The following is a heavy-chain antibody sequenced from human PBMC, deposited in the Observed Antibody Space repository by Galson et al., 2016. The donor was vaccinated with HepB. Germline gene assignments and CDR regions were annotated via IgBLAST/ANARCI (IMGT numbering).Heavy chain of an antibody. Sequence: QSGAEVKKPGESLKISCKGSGYSFNTYWIAWVRQMPGKGLEWMGIIYPGDSHVRYSPSFQGPVTISADKSISAAYRQWSSLKASDTALYYLARAPPFYGYASLGLGPSEYWGQGTLVTVSA. CDR1: GYSFNTYW. CDR3: ARAPPFYGYASLGLGPSEY. J-gene: IGHJ4*02. V-gene: IGHV5-51*01. D-gene: IGHD5/OR15-5a*01. CDR2: IYPGDSHV.